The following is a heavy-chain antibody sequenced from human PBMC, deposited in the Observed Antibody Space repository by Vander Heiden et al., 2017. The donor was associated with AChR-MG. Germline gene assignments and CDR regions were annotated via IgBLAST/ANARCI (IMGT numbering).Heavy chain of an antibody. J-gene: IGHJ3*02. CDR2: IYSSGST. CDR1: AGSLSSRRYY. V-gene: IGHV4-31*03. Sequence: QVQLQESGPGLVKPSQTLSLTCTVPAGSLSSRRYYWSWIRQHPGKGLEWFGYIYSSGSTYYNPSLKSRVSISVDTSKNQFSLKLSSVTAADTAVYYCARISMPFRDSSPYYDSSGYWENAFDIWGQGTMVTVSS. CDR3: ARISMPFRDSSPYYDSSGYWENAFDI. D-gene: IGHD3-22*01.